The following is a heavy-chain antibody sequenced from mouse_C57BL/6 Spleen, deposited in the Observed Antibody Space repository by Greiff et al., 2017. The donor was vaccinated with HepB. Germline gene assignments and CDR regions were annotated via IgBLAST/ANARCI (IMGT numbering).Heavy chain of an antibody. CDR2: IHPNSGST. D-gene: IGHD2-3*01. J-gene: IGHJ3*01. CDR1: GYTFTSYW. Sequence: QVQLQQPGAELVKPGASVKLSCKASGYTFTSYWMHWVKQRPGQGLEWIGMIHPNSGSTNYNEKFKNKATLTVDKSSSTAYMQLSSLTSEDSAVYYCARGDGYSFFAYWGHRTLVTVSA. CDR3: ARGDGYSFFAY. V-gene: IGHV1-64*01.